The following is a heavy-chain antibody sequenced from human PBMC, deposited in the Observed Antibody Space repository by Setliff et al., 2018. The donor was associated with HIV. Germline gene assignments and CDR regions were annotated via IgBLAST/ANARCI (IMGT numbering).Heavy chain of an antibody. V-gene: IGHV3-74*01. J-gene: IGHJ4*02. CDR1: GFTFSNYW. D-gene: IGHD2-15*01. CDR2: INSDGSST. Sequence: PGGSLRLSCAASGFTFSNYWMHWVRQAPGKGLVWVSRINSDGSSTYYADSVKGRFTISRDNAKNRLYLQMNSLRAEDMAVYYCAKGALGYCSGTICYPFDYWAQGTLVTVSS. CDR3: AKGALGYCSGTICYPFDY.